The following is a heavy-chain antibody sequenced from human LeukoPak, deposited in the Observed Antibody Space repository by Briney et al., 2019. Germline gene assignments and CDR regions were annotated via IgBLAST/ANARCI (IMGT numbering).Heavy chain of an antibody. J-gene: IGHJ3*02. CDR2: ISSSSSYI. V-gene: IGHV3-21*04. Sequence: GGSLRLSCAASGFTFSSYSMNWVRQAPGKGLEGVSSISSSSSYIYYADSVKGRFTISRDNGKNSLYLHMNSLRAEDTAVYYCAKERGFSYGWAAFDIWGQGTMVTVSS. CDR3: AKERGFSYGWAAFDI. CDR1: GFTFSSYS. D-gene: IGHD5-18*01.